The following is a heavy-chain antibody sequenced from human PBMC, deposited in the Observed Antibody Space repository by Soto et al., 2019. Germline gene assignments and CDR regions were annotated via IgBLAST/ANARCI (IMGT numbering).Heavy chain of an antibody. V-gene: IGHV3-48*02. CDR2: ISSSSSTI. CDR1: GFTFSSYS. D-gene: IGHD2-15*01. Sequence: EVQLVESGGGLVQPGGSLRLSCAASGFTFSSYSMNWVRQAPGKGLEWVSYISSSSSTIYYADSVKGRFTISRDNAKNSLYLQMNSLRDEDTAVYYCARDRRLVHCSGGSCCGMVSYGMDVWGQGTTVTVSS. J-gene: IGHJ6*02. CDR3: ARDRRLVHCSGGSCCGMVSYGMDV.